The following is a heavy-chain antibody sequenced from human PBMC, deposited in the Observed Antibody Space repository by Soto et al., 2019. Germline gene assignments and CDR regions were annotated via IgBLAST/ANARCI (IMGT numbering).Heavy chain of an antibody. CDR3: ARRPITMVRGVIQNWFDP. J-gene: IGHJ5*02. V-gene: IGHV5-10-1*01. D-gene: IGHD3-10*01. CDR1: GYSFTSYW. CDR2: IDPSDSYT. Sequence: GESLKISCKGSGYSFTSYWISLVRQMRGKVLEWMGRIDPSDSYTNYSPSFQGHVTISADKSISTAYLQWSSLKASDTAMYYCARRPITMVRGVIQNWFDPWGQGTLVTVSS.